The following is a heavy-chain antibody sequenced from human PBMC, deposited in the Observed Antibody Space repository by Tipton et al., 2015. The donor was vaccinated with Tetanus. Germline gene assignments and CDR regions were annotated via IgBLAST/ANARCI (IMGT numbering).Heavy chain of an antibody. Sequence: TLSLTCTVSGGSISSGGYYWSWIRQPPGKGLEWIGSIYYSGSTYYNPSLRSRVTMSVDTSKIQFSLKVSSVTAADTAVYYCARLSSSANDAHAFDIWGQGTMVTVSS. D-gene: IGHD3-22*01. V-gene: IGHV4-39*01. CDR3: ARLSSSANDAHAFDI. J-gene: IGHJ3*02. CDR2: IYYSGST. CDR1: GGSISSGGYY.